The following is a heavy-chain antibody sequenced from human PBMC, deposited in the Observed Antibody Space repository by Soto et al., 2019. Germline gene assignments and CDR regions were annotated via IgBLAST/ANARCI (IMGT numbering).Heavy chain of an antibody. CDR1: GFTFSSYA. J-gene: IGHJ3*02. V-gene: IGHV3-23*01. Sequence: GGSLRLSCAASGFTFSSYAMSWVRQAPGKGLEWVSAISGSGGSTYYADSVKGRFTISRDNSKNTLYLQMNSLRAEDTAVYYCANGPGDQTYKSYDSSVGATDDAFDIWGQGTMVTVSS. CDR3: ANGPGDQTYKSYDSSVGATDDAFDI. D-gene: IGHD3-22*01. CDR2: ISGSGGST.